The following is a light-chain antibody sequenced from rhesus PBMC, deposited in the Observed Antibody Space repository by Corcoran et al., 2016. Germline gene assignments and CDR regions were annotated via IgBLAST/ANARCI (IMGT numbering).Light chain of an antibody. CDR2: GAS. J-gene: IGKJ2*01. Sequence: ETVMTQSPATLSLSPGERATLPCTASQSVSNYVAWYQQKPEPAPRLLIYGASRRATGIPDRFSGSGSGTDFTLIISSLEPEDVGVYYCQQYNNWNTFGQGTKVEIK. CDR3: QQYNNWNT. CDR1: QSVSNY. V-gene: IGKV3S9*01.